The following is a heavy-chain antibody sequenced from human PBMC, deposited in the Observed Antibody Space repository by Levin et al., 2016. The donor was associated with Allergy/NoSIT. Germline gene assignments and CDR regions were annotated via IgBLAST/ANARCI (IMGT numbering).Heavy chain of an antibody. J-gene: IGHJ4*02. CDR3: TTSFGELPHDY. CDR1: GFTFSNAW. Sequence: GESLKISCAASGFTFSNAWMSWVRQAPGKGLEWVGRIKSKTDGGTTDYAAPVKGRFTISRDDSKNTLYLQMNSLKTEDTAVYYCTTSFGELPHDYWGQGTLVTVSS. CDR2: IKSKTDGGTT. D-gene: IGHD3-10*01. V-gene: IGHV3-15*01.